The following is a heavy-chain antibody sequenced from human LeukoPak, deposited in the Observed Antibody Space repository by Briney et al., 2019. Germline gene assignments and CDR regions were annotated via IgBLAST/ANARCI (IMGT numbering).Heavy chain of an antibody. V-gene: IGHV3-33*08. CDR3: ARGKWLQSPAYYFDY. J-gene: IGHJ4*02. Sequence: GGSLRLSCATSGFTFSSYGMHWVRQAPGKGLEWVAVIWYDGSSKYYADSVKGRFTISRDNSKNTLYLQMNSLRAEDTAVYYCARGKWLQSPAYYFDYWGQGTLVTVSS. CDR1: GFTFSSYG. CDR2: IWYDGSSK. D-gene: IGHD5-24*01.